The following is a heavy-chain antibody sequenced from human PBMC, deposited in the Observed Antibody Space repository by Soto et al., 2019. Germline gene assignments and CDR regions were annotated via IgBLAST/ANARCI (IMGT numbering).Heavy chain of an antibody. J-gene: IGHJ6*02. CDR1: GFTFDDYA. Sequence: EVQLVESGGGLVQPGRSLRLSCAASGFTFDDYAMHWVRQAPGKGLEWVSGISWNSGSIGYADSVKGRFTISRDNAKNSLYLQMNSLRAEDTALYYCAKDAITMVRGVISYYGMDVWGQGTTFTVSS. D-gene: IGHD3-10*01. CDR2: ISWNSGSI. V-gene: IGHV3-9*01. CDR3: AKDAITMVRGVISYYGMDV.